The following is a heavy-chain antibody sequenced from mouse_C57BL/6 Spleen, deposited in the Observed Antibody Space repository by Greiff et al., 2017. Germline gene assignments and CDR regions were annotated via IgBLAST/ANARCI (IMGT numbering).Heavy chain of an antibody. V-gene: IGHV1-15*01. CDR3: TRDYYGSRY. CDR2: IDPETGGT. Sequence: QVQLQQSGAELVRPGASVTLSCEASGYTFTDYEMHWVKQTPVHGLEWIGAIDPETGGTAYNQKFKGKAILTADKSSSTAYMELRSLTSEDSAVYYCTRDYYGSRYWGQGTTLTVSS. CDR1: GYTFTDYE. D-gene: IGHD1-1*01. J-gene: IGHJ2*01.